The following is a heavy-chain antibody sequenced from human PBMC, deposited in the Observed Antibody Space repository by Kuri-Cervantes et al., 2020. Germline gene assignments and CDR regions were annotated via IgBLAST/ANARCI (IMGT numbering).Heavy chain of an antibody. CDR1: GFTFSSYG. V-gene: IGHV3-33*01. D-gene: IGHD3-16*01. J-gene: IGHJ6*02. CDR2: IWYDGSNK. Sequence: GESLKISCAASGFTFSSYGMHWVRQAPGKGLEWVAVIWYDGSNKYYADSVKGRFTISRDNSKNTLYLQMNSLRAEDTAVYYCAGEIKGYYYGMDVWGQGTTVTVSS. CDR3: AGEIKGYYYGMDV.